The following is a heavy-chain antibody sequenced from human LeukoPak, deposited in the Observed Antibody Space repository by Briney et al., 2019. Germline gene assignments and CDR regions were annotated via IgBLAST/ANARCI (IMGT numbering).Heavy chain of an antibody. CDR3: AVGIMGDAFDI. CDR2: IYYSGST. J-gene: IGHJ3*02. V-gene: IGHV4-39*01. CDR1: GGSISSSSYY. Sequence: PSETLSLTCTVSGGSISSSSYYWGWIRQPPGKGLEWLGSIYYSGSTYYNPSLKRRVTISVDTSKNQFSRKLSSVTAADTAVYYCAVGIMGDAFDIWGQGTMVTVSS. D-gene: IGHD7-27*01.